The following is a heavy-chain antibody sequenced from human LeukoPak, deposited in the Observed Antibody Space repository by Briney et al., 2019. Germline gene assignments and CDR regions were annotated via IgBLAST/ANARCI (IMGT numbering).Heavy chain of an antibody. CDR3: ARDLSPPINWFDP. CDR2: IKQDGSEI. Sequence: GGSLRLSCAAPGFTFSSFWMSWVRQAPGQGLEWVANIKQDGSEIYYVDSVKGRFTISRDNAKNSLYLQMNSLRAEDTAVYYCARDLSPPINWFDPWGQGTLVTVSS. CDR1: GFTFSSFW. J-gene: IGHJ5*02. V-gene: IGHV3-7*05.